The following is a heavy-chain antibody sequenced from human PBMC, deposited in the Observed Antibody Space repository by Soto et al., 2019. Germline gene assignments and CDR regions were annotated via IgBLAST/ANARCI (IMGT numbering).Heavy chain of an antibody. CDR3: ASQSPPPYYYDGSGPDY. CDR2: IYYSGRT. CDR1: GGSISSSSYY. J-gene: IGHJ4*02. Sequence: QLQLQESGPGLVKPSETLSLTCTVSGGSISSSSYYWGWIRQPPGKGLEWIGSIYYSGRTYYNPSLKGRVTISEDTSKNQFSLRLRSVTAADTAVYYCASQSPPPYYYDGSGPDYWGQGTLVTGSS. D-gene: IGHD3-22*01. V-gene: IGHV4-39*01.